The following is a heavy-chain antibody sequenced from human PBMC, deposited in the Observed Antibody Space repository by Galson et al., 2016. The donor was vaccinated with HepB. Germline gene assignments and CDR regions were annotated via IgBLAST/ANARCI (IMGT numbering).Heavy chain of an antibody. CDR3: AREAQLEQWLLHDY. CDR2: INPRGGRT. D-gene: IGHD6-19*01. CDR1: GYTFTSYY. V-gene: IGHV1-46*01. Sequence: SVKVSCKASGYTFTSYYMQWIRQAPGQGLEWVGIINPRGGRTSYAQNFQGRVTMTRDTSTNTVYMELSSLRSEDTAVYYCAREAQLEQWLLHDYWGQGTLVTVST. J-gene: IGHJ4*02.